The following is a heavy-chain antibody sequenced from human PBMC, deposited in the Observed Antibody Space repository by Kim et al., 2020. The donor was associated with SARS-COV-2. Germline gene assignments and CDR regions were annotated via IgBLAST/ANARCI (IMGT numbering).Heavy chain of an antibody. D-gene: IGHD3-22*01. CDR3: ARPYYYDSSGYYWYAFDI. CDR2: ISSSSSYI. V-gene: IGHV3-21*01. J-gene: IGHJ3*02. CDR1: GFTFSSYS. Sequence: GGSLRLSCAASGFTFSSYSMNWVRQAPGKGLEWVSSISSSSSYIYYADSVKGRFTISRDNAKNSLYLQMNSLRAEDTAVYYCARPYYYDSSGYYWYAFDIWGQGTMVTVSS.